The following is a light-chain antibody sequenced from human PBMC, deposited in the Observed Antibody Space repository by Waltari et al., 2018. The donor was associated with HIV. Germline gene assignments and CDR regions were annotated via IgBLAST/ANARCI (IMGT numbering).Light chain of an antibody. CDR2: GAS. V-gene: IGKV3-15*01. Sequence: EIVMTQSPATLSVSPGERSTLSCRASQSVSSNLPWYQQKLGQAPRLLIYGASTRATGIPARFIGSGSGTEFTLTISSLQSEDFAVYYCQQYDNWPFTFGQGTKLEIK. J-gene: IGKJ2*01. CDR3: QQYDNWPFT. CDR1: QSVSSN.